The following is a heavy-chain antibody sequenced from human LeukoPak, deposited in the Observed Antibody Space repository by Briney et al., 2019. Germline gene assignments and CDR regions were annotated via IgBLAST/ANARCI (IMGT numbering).Heavy chain of an antibody. CDR3: AKVGDSSGYSPLDY. D-gene: IGHD3-22*01. CDR1: GFCFSDYA. V-gene: IGHV3-23*01. CDR2: ISSGGHDAT. Sequence: PGGSLRLSCAASGFCFSDYAMVWVRQAPRKGLEWVSGISSGGHDATFYADSVKGRFTVSRDNSKNTLYLQMNSLRADDTAVYYCAKVGDSSGYSPLDYWGQGTLVTVSS. J-gene: IGHJ4*02.